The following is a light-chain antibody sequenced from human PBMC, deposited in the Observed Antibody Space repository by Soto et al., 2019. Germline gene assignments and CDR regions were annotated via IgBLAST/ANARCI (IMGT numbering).Light chain of an antibody. Sequence: QTVVTQEPSFSVSPGRTVTLTCGLSSGSVSTNSYPSWYQQTPGQAPRALIYNTNTRSSGVPDRFSGSILGNKAALTITGAQADDESDYYCVLFMGSGIWVFGGGTKVTVL. CDR3: VLFMGSGIWV. CDR2: NTN. CDR1: SGSVSTNSY. V-gene: IGLV8-61*01. J-gene: IGLJ3*02.